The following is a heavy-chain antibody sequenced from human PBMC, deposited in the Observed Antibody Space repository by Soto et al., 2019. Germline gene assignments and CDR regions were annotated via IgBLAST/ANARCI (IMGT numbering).Heavy chain of an antibody. V-gene: IGHV5-51*01. CDR3: ARHGNGYFDWLPKPYGMDV. J-gene: IGHJ6*02. D-gene: IGHD3-9*01. CDR1: GYSFINYW. Sequence: GESLKISCKGSGYSFINYWIAWVRHMPGKGLEWMGIISPGDSDTRYSPSFQGQVTISADKSISTAYLQWSSLKASDTAMYYCARHGNGYFDWLPKPYGMDVWGQGTTVTVSS. CDR2: ISPGDSDT.